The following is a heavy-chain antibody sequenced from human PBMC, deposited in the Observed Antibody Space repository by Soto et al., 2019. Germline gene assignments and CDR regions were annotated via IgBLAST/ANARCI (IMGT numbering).Heavy chain of an antibody. D-gene: IGHD6-13*01. V-gene: IGHV4-34*01. CDR1: PRSFRGYY. CDR3: ARGRKEYSSSWYVG. J-gene: IGHJ4*02. CDR2: INHSGST. Sequence: PSDALSLNCSRYPRSFRGYYWSWIRQPPGKGLEWIGEINHSGSTNYNPSLKSRVTISVDTSKNQFSLKLTSVTAADTAVYYCARGRKEYSSSWYVGWGQGTLVTVSS.